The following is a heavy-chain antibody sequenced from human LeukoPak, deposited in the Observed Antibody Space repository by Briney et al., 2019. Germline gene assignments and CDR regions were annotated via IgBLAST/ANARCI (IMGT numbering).Heavy chain of an antibody. V-gene: IGHV5-51*01. CDR3: ARSPTVGYHDAFDI. CDR1: GYSFTTYW. CDR2: IYPGDSET. D-gene: IGHD4-11*01. Sequence: GESLKISCKGSGYSFTTYWIAWVRQTPGKGLEWMGIIYPGDSETRYSPSFQGQVTISADKSITTAYLQWGSLKASDTAMYYCARSPTVGYHDAFDIWGQGTMLTVSS. J-gene: IGHJ3*02.